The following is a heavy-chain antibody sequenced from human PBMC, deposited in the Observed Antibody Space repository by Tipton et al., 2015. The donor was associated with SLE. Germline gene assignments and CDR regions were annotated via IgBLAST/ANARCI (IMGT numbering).Heavy chain of an antibody. V-gene: IGHV4-39*07. CDR3: AREADYYYHYMDV. CDR2: ILNSGYT. J-gene: IGHJ6*03. CDR1: GDSIRNMDDY. Sequence: TLSLTCTVSGDSIRNMDDYWGWIRQPPGKGLEWLGIILNSGYTYYNPSLESRVTISEDTSKNQFSLKLSSVTAADTALYYCAREADYYYHYMDVWGKGTTVTVS.